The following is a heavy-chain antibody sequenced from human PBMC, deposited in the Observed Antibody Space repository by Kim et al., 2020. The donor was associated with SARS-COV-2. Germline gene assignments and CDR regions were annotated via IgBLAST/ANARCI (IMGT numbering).Heavy chain of an antibody. J-gene: IGHJ4*02. D-gene: IGHD4-17*01. Sequence: GGSLRLSCAASGFTLSNAWMNWVRQTPDKGLEWVARIKSKSDCETQEYAPPVRGRFTISRAYSENTVYLQMNSLKTEDTAVYYCTTKTTVTILDYFDSWGQGTLVTVSS. CDR1: GFTLSNAW. CDR2: IKSKSDCETQ. V-gene: IGHV3-15*01. CDR3: TTKTTVTILDYFDS.